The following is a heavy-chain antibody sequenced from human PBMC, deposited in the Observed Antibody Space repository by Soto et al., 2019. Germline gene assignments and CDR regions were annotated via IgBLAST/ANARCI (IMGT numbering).Heavy chain of an antibody. J-gene: IGHJ6*02. CDR3: AKDTPTGSVITPWDYYGMDV. CDR2: IYSGGST. CDR1: GFTVSSNY. Sequence: GGSLRLSCAASGFTVSSNYTSWVRQAPGKGLEWVSVIYSGGSTYYADSVKGRFTISRDNSKNTLYLQVNSLRAEDTAVYYCAKDTPTGSVITPWDYYGMDVWGQGTTVTVSS. D-gene: IGHD1-20*01. V-gene: IGHV3-53*01.